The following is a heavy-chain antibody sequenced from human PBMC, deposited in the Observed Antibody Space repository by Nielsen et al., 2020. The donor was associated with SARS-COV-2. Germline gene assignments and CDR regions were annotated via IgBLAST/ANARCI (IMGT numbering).Heavy chain of an antibody. CDR1: GGSISSYY. J-gene: IGHJ3*02. CDR2: IYYSGST. D-gene: IGHD6-19*01. Sequence: SETLSLTCTVSGGSISSYYWSWIRQPPGKGLEWIGYIYYSGSTNYNPSLKSRVTISVDTSKNQFSLKLSSVTAADTAVYYCATGIRYISGWYLHDAFDIWGQGTMVTVSS. V-gene: IGHV4-59*01. CDR3: ATGIRYISGWYLHDAFDI.